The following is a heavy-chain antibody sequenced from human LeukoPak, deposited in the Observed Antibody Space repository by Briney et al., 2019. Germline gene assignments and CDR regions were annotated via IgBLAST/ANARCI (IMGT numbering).Heavy chain of an antibody. Sequence: ASVKVSCKASGYTFTSYYLHWVRQAPGQGLEWMGWMNPNSGDTNYAQKFQGRVTMTRDTSISTAYMDLSRLKSDDTAVYYCARVGISAADFWGQGTLVTVSS. D-gene: IGHD6-13*01. CDR3: ARVGISAADF. CDR2: MNPNSGDT. J-gene: IGHJ4*02. CDR1: GYTFTSYY. V-gene: IGHV1-2*02.